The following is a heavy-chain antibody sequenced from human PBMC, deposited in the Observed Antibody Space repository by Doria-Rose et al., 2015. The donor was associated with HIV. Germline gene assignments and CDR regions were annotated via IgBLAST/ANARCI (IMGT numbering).Heavy chain of an antibody. CDR3: ATYSSPPY. V-gene: IGHV3-30*04. CDR2: ISCDGSNR. CDR1: GFTFSSFA. D-gene: IGHD6-13*01. Sequence: VQLVESGGGVVQPGRSLRLSCAASGFTFSSFAIHSVRQAPGKGLEWVAVISCDGSNRFYADSVKGRFTISRDNSKNKVSVQMNSLRAEDTAVYYCATYSSPPYWGQGTLVTVSS. J-gene: IGHJ4*02.